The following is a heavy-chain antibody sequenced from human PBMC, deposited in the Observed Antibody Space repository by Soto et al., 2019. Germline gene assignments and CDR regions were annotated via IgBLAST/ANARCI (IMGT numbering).Heavy chain of an antibody. J-gene: IGHJ4*02. CDR1: GYTFASYA. CDR2: ISAYNGKT. CDR3: ARAPPPPAY. D-gene: IGHD2-2*01. Sequence: QVQLVQSGAEVKKPGASVKVSCKASGYTFASYAISWMGQAPGQGREWMGWISAYNGKTNYAHKLQGRVTMTAATSPSTAYMQLRTRSSADTAVYYGARAPPPPAYWGQGTLVTVSS. V-gene: IGHV1-18*01.